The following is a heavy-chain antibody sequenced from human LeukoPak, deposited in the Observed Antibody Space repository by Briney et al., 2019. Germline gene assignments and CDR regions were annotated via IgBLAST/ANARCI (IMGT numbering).Heavy chain of an antibody. CDR3: VRGDWYFES. D-gene: IGHD2-21*01. V-gene: IGHV3-7*04. J-gene: IGHJ4*02. CDR1: GFNFSDSR. CDR2: VNRDGTEK. Sequence: GGSLRLSCATSGFNFSDSRMTWVRQAPGKGLQWVANVNRDGTEKHFLDSVEGRFTISTDNANKALYLQMSSLTPQDTAVYFCVRGDWYFESWGQGALVTVSS.